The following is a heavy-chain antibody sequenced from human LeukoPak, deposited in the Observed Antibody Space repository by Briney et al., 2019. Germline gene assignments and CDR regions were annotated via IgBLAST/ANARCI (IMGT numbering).Heavy chain of an antibody. Sequence: GGSLRLSCAASGFTFSSYAMSWVRQAPGKGLEWVSSISSSSSYIYYADSVKGRFTISRDNAKNSLYLQMNSPRAEDTAVYYCAREHGSGSYFDYWGQGTLVTVSS. D-gene: IGHD3-10*01. CDR2: ISSSSSYI. J-gene: IGHJ4*02. CDR1: GFTFSSYA. CDR3: AREHGSGSYFDY. V-gene: IGHV3-21*01.